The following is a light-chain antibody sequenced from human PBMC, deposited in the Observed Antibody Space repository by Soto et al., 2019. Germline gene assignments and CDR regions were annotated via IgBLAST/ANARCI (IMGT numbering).Light chain of an antibody. CDR3: QQYTNTNNPWM. Sequence: IQMTQSPSSLSASVGDRVTITCRASQGIRNDLDWFQQKPGKAPKLLIYAASNLQSGVPARFSGSGSGTDFTLIISGLQPDDSATYYCQQYTNTNNPWMFGQGTKVDIK. CDR1: QGIRND. CDR2: AAS. J-gene: IGKJ1*01. V-gene: IGKV1-17*01.